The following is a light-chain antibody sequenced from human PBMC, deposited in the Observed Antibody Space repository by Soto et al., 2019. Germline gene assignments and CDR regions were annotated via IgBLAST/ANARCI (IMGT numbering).Light chain of an antibody. J-gene: IGKJ1*01. V-gene: IGKV1-5*01. CDR1: QSISSW. CDR2: DAS. Sequence: DIQMTQSPSTLSASVGDRVTITCRASQSISSWLAWYQQKPGKAPKLLIYDASSLESGVPSRFSGSGSGTDFTPTISSLQPEDFATYYCQQSYSTPVTFGQGTKVDIK. CDR3: QQSYSTPVT.